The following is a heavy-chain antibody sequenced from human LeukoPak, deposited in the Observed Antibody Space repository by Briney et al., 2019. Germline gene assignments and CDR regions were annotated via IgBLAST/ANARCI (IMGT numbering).Heavy chain of an antibody. D-gene: IGHD3-10*01. J-gene: IGHJ4*02. CDR3: ARDNRGFGSGTYYNGPEY. CDR2: INWNGGST. Sequence: GGSLRFSCAASGFNFDDFGMSWVRQAPGKGLEWVSGINWNGGSTGYADSVKGRFTISRDNAKNSLYLQMNSLRAEDTALYYCARDNRGFGSGTYYNGPEYWGQGTLVTVSS. CDR1: GFNFDDFG. V-gene: IGHV3-20*04.